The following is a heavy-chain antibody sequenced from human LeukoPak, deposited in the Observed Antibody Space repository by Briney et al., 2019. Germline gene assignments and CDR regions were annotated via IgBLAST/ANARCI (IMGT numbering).Heavy chain of an antibody. D-gene: IGHD1-26*01. V-gene: IGHV4-4*07. CDR2: IYTSGST. CDR3: ARVGGSGSPYLVFGQDYYYYMDV. CDR1: GGSISSYY. J-gene: IGHJ6*03. Sequence: SETLSLTCTVSGGSISSYYWSWIRQPAGKGLEWIGRIYTSGSTNYNPSLKSRVTMSVDTSKNQLSLKLSSVTAADTAVYYCARVGGSGSPYLVFGQDYYYYMDVWGKGTTVTVSS.